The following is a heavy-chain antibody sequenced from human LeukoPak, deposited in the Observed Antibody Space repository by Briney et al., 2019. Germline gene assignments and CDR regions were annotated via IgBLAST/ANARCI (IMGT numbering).Heavy chain of an antibody. CDR3: ARVMGRGAMAPFDY. V-gene: IGHV3-30-3*01. J-gene: IGHJ4*02. CDR2: ISYDGSNK. D-gene: IGHD3-16*01. CDR1: GFTFSSYA. Sequence: GGSLRLSCAASGFTFSSYAMHWVRQAPGKGLEWVAVISYDGSNKYYADSVKGRFTISKDNSKNTLYLQMNSLRAEDTAVYYRARVMGRGAMAPFDYWGQGTLVTVSS.